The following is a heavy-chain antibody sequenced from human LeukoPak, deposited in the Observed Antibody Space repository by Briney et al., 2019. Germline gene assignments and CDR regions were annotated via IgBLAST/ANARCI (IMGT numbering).Heavy chain of an antibody. D-gene: IGHD6-13*01. CDR1: GFTFADYT. Sequence: GGSLRLSCAPSGFTFADYTMHAVRQGPRESLERGLGISCNSGSIGYADSVKGRFTISRDNAKNSLYLQMNSLRAEDTALYYCAKPKIAAAGYFDYWGQGTLVTVSS. CDR2: ISCNSGSI. J-gene: IGHJ4*02. V-gene: IGHV3-9*01. CDR3: AKPKIAAAGYFDY.